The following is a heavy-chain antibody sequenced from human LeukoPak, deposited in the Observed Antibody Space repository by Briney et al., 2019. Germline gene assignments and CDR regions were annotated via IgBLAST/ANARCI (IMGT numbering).Heavy chain of an antibody. CDR3: ARRAYYDSSGYNPTAGYFDL. Sequence: SETLSLTCTVSGASIFSYYWNWIRQSPGKGLKWIGFIYSNWITSYNPSLRSRGSISIATSRNQFSLRLTSVTSADTAIYYCARRAYYDSSGYNPTAGYFDLWGRGTLVTVS. D-gene: IGHD3-22*01. V-gene: IGHV4-4*08. J-gene: IGHJ2*01. CDR2: IYSNWIT. CDR1: GASIFSYY.